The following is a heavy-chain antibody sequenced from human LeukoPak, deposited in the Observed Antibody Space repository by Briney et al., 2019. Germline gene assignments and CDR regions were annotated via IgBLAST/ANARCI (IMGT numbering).Heavy chain of an antibody. D-gene: IGHD3-16*01. CDR2: MSSDGSNK. CDR3: ARDLVRNVRGVPWGYFDS. Sequence: PGGSLRLSCAASGFTFSDYTMHWVRQAPGKGLEWVAVMSSDGSNKYYADSVKGRFTISRDNSESTLYLQMNSLRTEDTAVYYCARDLVRNVRGVPWGYFDSWGQGTLATVSS. CDR1: GFTFSDYT. V-gene: IGHV3-30-3*01. J-gene: IGHJ4*02.